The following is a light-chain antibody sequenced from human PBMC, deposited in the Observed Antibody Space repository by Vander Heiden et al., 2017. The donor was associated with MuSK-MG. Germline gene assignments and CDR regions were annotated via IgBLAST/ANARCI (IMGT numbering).Light chain of an antibody. V-gene: IGKV3-20*01. CDR1: QSVSSSD. CDR3: QQDGSSRFT. Sequence: EIVLTQSPGTLSLSPGERATLSCRASQSVSSSDLAWYQQEPGQAPRLLIYGTANRATGIPDRFSGSGSGTDFTLTISRLEPEDFAVYYCQQDGSSRFTFGGGTKVEIK. CDR2: GTA. J-gene: IGKJ4*01.